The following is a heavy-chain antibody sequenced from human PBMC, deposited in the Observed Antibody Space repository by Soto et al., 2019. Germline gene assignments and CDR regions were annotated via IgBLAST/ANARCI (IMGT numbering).Heavy chain of an antibody. Sequence: GGSLRLSCAASGFTFSSYAMSWVRQAPGKGLEWVSAISGSGGSTYYADSVKGRFTISRDNSKNTLYLQMNSLRAEDTAVYYCAKGWNYYCYYGMDVWGQGTTVTVSS. CDR1: GFTFSSYA. CDR3: AKGWNYYCYYGMDV. D-gene: IGHD2-15*01. V-gene: IGHV3-23*01. CDR2: ISGSGGST. J-gene: IGHJ6*02.